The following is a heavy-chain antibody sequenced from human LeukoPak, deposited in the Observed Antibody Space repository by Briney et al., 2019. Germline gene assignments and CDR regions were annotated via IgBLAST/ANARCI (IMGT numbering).Heavy chain of an antibody. Sequence: SETLSLTCTVSGGSISSSSYYWGWIRQPPGKGLEWIGSIYYSGSTYYNPSLKSRVTISVDTSKNQFSLKLSSVTAADTAVYYCARAYYYYYMDVWGKGTTVTVSS. CDR2: IYYSGST. CDR3: ARAYYYYYMDV. J-gene: IGHJ6*03. CDR1: GGSISSSSYY. V-gene: IGHV4-39*07.